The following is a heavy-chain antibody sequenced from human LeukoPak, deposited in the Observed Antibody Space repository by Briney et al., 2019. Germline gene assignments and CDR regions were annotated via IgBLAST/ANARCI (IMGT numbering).Heavy chain of an antibody. Sequence: PGGSLRLSCAASGFTLSSNWMHWVRQAPGKGLVWVSRINSDGSTTGYADSVKGRFTISRDNAKNTLYLQMNSLRAEDTAVYYCAREDYGSGRVINWFDPWGQGTLVTVSS. J-gene: IGHJ5*02. D-gene: IGHD3-10*01. CDR3: AREDYGSGRVINWFDP. CDR2: INSDGSTT. V-gene: IGHV3-74*01. CDR1: GFTLSSNW.